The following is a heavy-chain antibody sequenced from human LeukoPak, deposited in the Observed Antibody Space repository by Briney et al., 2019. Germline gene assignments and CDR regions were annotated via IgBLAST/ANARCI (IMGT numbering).Heavy chain of an antibody. V-gene: IGHV3-21*01. D-gene: IGHD3-9*01. CDR3: ARIPEYMDILIAYSTTPDY. J-gene: IGHJ4*02. Sequence: GGSLTLSCAASGFTFSSYIMNWVGQAPGKGLEWVSSITSCSSLYYADSVKGPLTIARDNAKNSLYLQMNSLKAEDTAVYYCARIPEYMDILIAYSTTPDYWGQGTLVTVSS. CDR1: GFTFSSYI. CDR2: ITSCSSL.